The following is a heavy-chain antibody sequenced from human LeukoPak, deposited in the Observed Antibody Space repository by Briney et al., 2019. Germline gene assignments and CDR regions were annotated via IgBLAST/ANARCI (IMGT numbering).Heavy chain of an antibody. J-gene: IGHJ4*02. D-gene: IGHD3-9*01. CDR2: LSYTGNT. CDR1: GYSISSGYY. V-gene: IGHV4-38-2*02. CDR3: AKESEFDRSGESTDYFDY. Sequence: SETLSLTCTVSGYSISSGYYWGWIRQPPGKGLEWIGTLSYTGNTYYNPSLKSRVTIGVDTSKNQLSLELNSMTAADTAKYYCAKESEFDRSGESTDYFDYWGQGILVTVSS.